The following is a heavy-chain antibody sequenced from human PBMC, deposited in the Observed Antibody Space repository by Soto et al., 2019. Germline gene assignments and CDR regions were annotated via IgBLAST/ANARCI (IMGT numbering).Heavy chain of an antibody. V-gene: IGHV4-34*01. D-gene: IGHD5-18*01. Sequence: SDTLSLTCALYGLSFRCYYWSLLRPPPGKGLEWIGEINHIGITNYNPSLKSRVTISVDTSKNQFSLKLSSVTAADTAVYYCARGPRYSYGARLATWGQGTLVTVSS. CDR3: ARGPRYSYGARLAT. CDR1: GLSFRCYY. CDR2: INHIGIT. J-gene: IGHJ4*02.